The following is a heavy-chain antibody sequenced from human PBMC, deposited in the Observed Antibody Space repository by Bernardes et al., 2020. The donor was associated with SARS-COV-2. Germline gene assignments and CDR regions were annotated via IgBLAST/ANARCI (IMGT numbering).Heavy chain of an antibody. CDR3: AVPRSHYDILTGQFDY. D-gene: IGHD3-9*01. CDR1: GFTFSSYA. CDR2: ISYDGSNK. Sequence: GSLRLSCAASGFTFSSYAMHWVRQAPGKGLEWVAVISYDGSNKYYADSVKGRFTISRDNSKNTLYLQMNSLRAEDTAVYYCAVPRSHYDILTGQFDYWGQGTMVTVSS. J-gene: IGHJ3*01. V-gene: IGHV3-30-3*01.